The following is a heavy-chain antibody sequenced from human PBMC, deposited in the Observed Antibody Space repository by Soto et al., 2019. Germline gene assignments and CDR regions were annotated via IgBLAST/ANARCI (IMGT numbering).Heavy chain of an antibody. CDR1: GFTFSSYA. CDR2: ISSNGGST. D-gene: IGHD2-2*01. Sequence: PGGSLRLSCAASGFTFSSYAMHWFCQAPGKGLEYVSAISSNGGSTYYANSVKGRFTISRDNSKNTLYLQMGSLRAEDMAVYYCARSLIPAAPNVAPYYYMDVWGKGTTVTVSS. V-gene: IGHV3-64*01. J-gene: IGHJ6*03. CDR3: ARSLIPAAPNVAPYYYMDV.